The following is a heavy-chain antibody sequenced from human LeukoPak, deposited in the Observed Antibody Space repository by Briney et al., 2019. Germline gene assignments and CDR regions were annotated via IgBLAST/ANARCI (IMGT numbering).Heavy chain of an antibody. V-gene: IGHV1-18*01. CDR3: AKDIHPGLDSGASCCFDY. J-gene: IGHJ4*02. CDR2: VSGYNGNT. Sequence: ASVKVSCKTSGYTFSRHGITWVRQAPGQGLEWMGWVSGYNGNTNYAQNVQGRVSMTTDTSTNTAYMELRSLRSDDTAVYYCAKDIHPGLDSGASCCFDYWGQGTPVTVSS. CDR1: GYTFSRHG. D-gene: IGHD3-22*01.